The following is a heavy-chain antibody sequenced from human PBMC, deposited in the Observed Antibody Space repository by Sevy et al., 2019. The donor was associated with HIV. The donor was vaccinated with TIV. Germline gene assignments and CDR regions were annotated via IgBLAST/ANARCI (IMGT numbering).Heavy chain of an antibody. D-gene: IGHD3-16*02. Sequence: ASVKVSCKASGYTFTSYYMHWVRQAPGQGLEWMGIINPSGGSTSYAQKFQGRVSMTRDTSTSTVYMELSSLRSEDTAVYYCARDRYGSDYYYYYMDVWGKGTTVTVSS. V-gene: IGHV1-46*01. CDR3: ARDRYGSDYYYYYMDV. CDR1: GYTFTSYY. CDR2: INPSGGST. J-gene: IGHJ6*03.